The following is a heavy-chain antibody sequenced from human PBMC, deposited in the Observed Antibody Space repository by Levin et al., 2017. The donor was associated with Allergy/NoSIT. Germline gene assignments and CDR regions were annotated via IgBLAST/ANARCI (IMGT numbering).Heavy chain of an antibody. V-gene: IGHV3-48*02. CDR1: GFTFSSYS. J-gene: IGHJ2*01. CDR3: ARGSVVIPWWYFDL. D-gene: IGHD3-22*01. CDR2: ISSASGTI. Sequence: GGSLRLSCAASGFTFSSYSMTWVRQAPGKGLEWVSYISSASGTIKYADSVRGRFTISRDNAENSLHLQINNLRDEDTAVYYCARGSVVIPWWYFDLWGRGTLVTVS.